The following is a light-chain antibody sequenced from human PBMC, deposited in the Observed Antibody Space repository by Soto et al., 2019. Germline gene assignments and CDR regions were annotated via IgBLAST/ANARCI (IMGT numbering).Light chain of an antibody. CDR2: GTS. J-gene: IGKJ1*01. CDR1: QSVGSTN. V-gene: IGKV3-20*01. Sequence: EIVLTQAAGTLAIYPGERATLSCGASQSVGSTNLAWYQQKPGQAPRLLIYGTSSRPIGIPDRFSGSGSGTDFTLTISRLEPEDFAVYYCQQYDNSRWTFGQGTKVDIK. CDR3: QQYDNSRWT.